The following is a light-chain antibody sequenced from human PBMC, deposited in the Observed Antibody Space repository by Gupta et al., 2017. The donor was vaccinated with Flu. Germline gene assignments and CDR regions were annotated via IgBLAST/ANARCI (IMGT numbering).Light chain of an antibody. V-gene: IGKV2-30*01. CDR2: QVS. Sequence: VVLPPSPLSLPVTLGQPASISCRSSQSLVYSDGNTYLHWFQQRPGQSPRRLIYQVSHRESGVPDRVSGRGSGTEFTPKISRVEAEDVGDDYGMQGSRGYGAFGQGTKV. CDR1: QSLVYSDGNTY. J-gene: IGKJ1*01. CDR3: MQGSRGYGA.